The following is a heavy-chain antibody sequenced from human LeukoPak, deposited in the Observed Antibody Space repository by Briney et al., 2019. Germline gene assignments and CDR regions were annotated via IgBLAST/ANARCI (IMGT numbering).Heavy chain of an antibody. D-gene: IGHD6-19*01. Sequence: GGSLRLSCAASGFTFSSYWMNWVRQAPGKGLEWVANIRQDGSDKYYVDSVKGRFTISRDNAKNSLYLQMNSLRAEDTAVYYCARGGTVADPSRLWGQGTLVTVSS. J-gene: IGHJ4*02. CDR3: ARGGTVADPSRL. CDR2: IRQDGSDK. V-gene: IGHV3-7*01. CDR1: GFTFSSYW.